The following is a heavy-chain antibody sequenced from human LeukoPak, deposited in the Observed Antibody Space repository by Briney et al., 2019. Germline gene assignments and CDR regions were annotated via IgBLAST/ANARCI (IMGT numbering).Heavy chain of an antibody. CDR2: INPSGGSV. CDR3: ARTSWGELNYFDY. Sequence: ASVKVSCKASGYTFTSYYLHWVRQAPGQGLEWMGLINPSGGSVSYAQKFQGRVTMTRDTSTSTVYMELSSLRSDDTAVYYCARTSWGELNYFDYWGQGTLVTVSA. V-gene: IGHV1-46*01. D-gene: IGHD1-26*01. J-gene: IGHJ4*02. CDR1: GYTFTSYY.